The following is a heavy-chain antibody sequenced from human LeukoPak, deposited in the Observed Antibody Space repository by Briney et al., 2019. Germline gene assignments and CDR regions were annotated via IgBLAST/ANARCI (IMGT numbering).Heavy chain of an antibody. CDR2: ISWNSGSI. Sequence: GGSLRLSCASSGFTFDDYAMHWVRQAPGKGLKWVSGISWNSGSIGYADSVKGRFTISRDNAKNSLYLQMNSLRAEDMALYYCAKDKGYGSGSYNYFDYWGQGTLVTVSS. CDR3: AKDKGYGSGSYNYFDY. J-gene: IGHJ4*02. V-gene: IGHV3-9*03. CDR1: GFTFDDYA. D-gene: IGHD3-10*01.